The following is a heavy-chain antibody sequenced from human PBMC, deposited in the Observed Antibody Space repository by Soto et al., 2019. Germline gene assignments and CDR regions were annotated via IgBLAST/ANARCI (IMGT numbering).Heavy chain of an antibody. Sequence: QVQLQESGPGLVKPSETLSLTCTVSGGSVSSGSYYWSWIRQPPGKGLEWIGYIYYSGSTNYNPSLSRRVTISVDTSKNQFSLKLSSVTAADTAVYYCARRGRDDSSGYYLAYFDYWGQGTLVTVSS. J-gene: IGHJ4*02. D-gene: IGHD3-22*01. CDR2: IYYSGST. CDR1: GGSVSSGSYY. V-gene: IGHV4-61*01. CDR3: ARRGRDDSSGYYLAYFDY.